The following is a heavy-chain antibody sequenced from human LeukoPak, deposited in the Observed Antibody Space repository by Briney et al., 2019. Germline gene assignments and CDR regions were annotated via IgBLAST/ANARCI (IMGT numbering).Heavy chain of an antibody. CDR1: GFTFSSYW. CDR2: LYSGGGA. CDR3: ARGKTSGDIIEDAFDI. D-gene: IGHD3-10*01. Sequence: GGSLRLSCAASGFTFSSYWMSWVRQAPGKGLEWISVLYSGGGAYYADSVKDRFTISRDYSQNTLLLQMDNVRAEDTALYYCARGKTSGDIIEDAFDIWGQGTMVAVSS. V-gene: IGHV3-66*01. J-gene: IGHJ3*02.